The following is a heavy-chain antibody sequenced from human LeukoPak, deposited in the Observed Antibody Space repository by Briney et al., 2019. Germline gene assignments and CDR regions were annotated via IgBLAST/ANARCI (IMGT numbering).Heavy chain of an antibody. D-gene: IGHD1-26*01. CDR2: IYYSGSS. CDR3: ASTSGSYIFDY. V-gene: IGHV4-59*01. Sequence: PSETLSLTCTVSGGSISSYYWSWIRQPPGKGLEWIGYIYYSGSSNYNPSLKSRVTMSIDTSKNNFSLNLSSVTAADTAVYYCASTSGSYIFDYWGQGILVTVSS. J-gene: IGHJ4*02. CDR1: GGSISSYY.